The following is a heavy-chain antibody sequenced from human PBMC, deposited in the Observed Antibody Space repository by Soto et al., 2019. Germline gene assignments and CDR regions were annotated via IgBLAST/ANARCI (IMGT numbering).Heavy chain of an antibody. CDR3: AKDIKGIAAAGLDY. Sequence: PGGSLSLSSAASGFTFDDYAMHCVRQAPGKGLEWVSGISWNSGSIGYADSVKGRFTISRDNAKNSLYLQMNSLRAEDTALYYCAKDIKGIAAAGLDYWGQGTLVTGSS. CDR1: GFTFDDYA. D-gene: IGHD6-13*01. J-gene: IGHJ4*02. V-gene: IGHV3-9*01. CDR2: ISWNSGSI.